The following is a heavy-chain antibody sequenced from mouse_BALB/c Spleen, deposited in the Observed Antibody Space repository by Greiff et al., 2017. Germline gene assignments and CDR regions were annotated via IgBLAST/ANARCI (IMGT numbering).Heavy chain of an antibody. J-gene: IGHJ3*01. CDR3: ARRGELGWFAY. Sequence: QVQLQQSGAELMKPGASVKISCKATGYTFSSYWIEWVKQRPGHGLEWIGEILPGSGSTNYNEKFKGEATFTADTSSNTAYMQLSSLTSEDSAVYYCARRGELGWFAYWGQGTLVTVSA. CDR2: ILPGSGST. V-gene: IGHV1-9*01. D-gene: IGHD4-1*01. CDR1: GYTFSSYW.